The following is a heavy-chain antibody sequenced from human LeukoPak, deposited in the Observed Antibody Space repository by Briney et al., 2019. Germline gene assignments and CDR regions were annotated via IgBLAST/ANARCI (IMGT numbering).Heavy chain of an antibody. V-gene: IGHV1-2*02. CDR3: ARNTYYYDSSGN. CDR2: INPNSGGT. CDR1: GYTFTGYY. D-gene: IGHD3-22*01. Sequence: ASVKVSCKASGYTFTGYYMHWVRQAPGQGLEWMGWINPNSGGTNYAQKFQGRVTMTGDTSISTAYMELSRLRSDDTAVYYCARNTYYYDSSGNWGQGTLVTVSS. J-gene: IGHJ4*02.